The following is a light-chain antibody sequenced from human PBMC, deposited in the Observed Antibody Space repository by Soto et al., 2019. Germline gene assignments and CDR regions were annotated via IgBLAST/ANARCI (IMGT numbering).Light chain of an antibody. CDR2: GAS. J-gene: IGKJ1*01. V-gene: IGKV3-15*01. CDR1: QSVSSN. Sequence: EIVMTQSPATLSVSPGERATLSCRASQSVSSNLAWYQQKPGQAPRLLIYGASTRATGIPARFSGSGSGTEVTLTISSLQSEDFAVYYCQQYNNWPLWTFGQETKVEIK. CDR3: QQYNNWPLWT.